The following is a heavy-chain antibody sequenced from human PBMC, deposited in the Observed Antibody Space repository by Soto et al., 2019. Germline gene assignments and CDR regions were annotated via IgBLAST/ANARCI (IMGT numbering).Heavy chain of an antibody. J-gene: IGHJ5*02. V-gene: IGHV1-3*01. CDR1: GYTFTSYA. Sequence: QVQLVQSGAEVKKPGASVKVSCKASGYTFTSYAMHWVCQAPGQRLEWMGWINAGNGNTKYSQKFQGRVTITRDTSASTAYMELSSLRSEDTAVYYCARDRATVPPLNWFDPWGQGTLVTVSS. CDR3: ARDRATVPPLNWFDP. D-gene: IGHD4-4*01. CDR2: INAGNGNT.